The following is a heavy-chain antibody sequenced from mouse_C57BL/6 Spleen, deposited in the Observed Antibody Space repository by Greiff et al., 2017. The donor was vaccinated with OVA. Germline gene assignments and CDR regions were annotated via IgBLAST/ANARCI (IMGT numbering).Heavy chain of an antibody. Sequence: QVQLQQPGAELVMPGASVKLSCKASGYTFTSYWMHWVQQRPGQGLEWIGEIDPSDSYTNYNQKFKGKSTLTVDKSSSTAYMQLSSLTSEDSAVYYCARKVYDYEKYYFDYWGQGTTLTVSS. V-gene: IGHV1-69*01. CDR2: IDPSDSYT. J-gene: IGHJ2*01. CDR3: ARKVYDYEKYYFDY. D-gene: IGHD2-4*01. CDR1: GYTFTSYW.